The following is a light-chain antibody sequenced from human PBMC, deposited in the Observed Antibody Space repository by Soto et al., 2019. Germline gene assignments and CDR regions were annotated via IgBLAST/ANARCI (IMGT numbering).Light chain of an antibody. CDR2: GDS. CDR3: ATWDDSLNGGV. Sequence: QSVLTQPPSASGTPGQRVTISCSGSRSNIGRNTVNWYQQLPGTAPKLLVYGDSQRPSGVPDRFSGSKSGTSASLAISGLQSEDEADYYCATWDDSLNGGVFGGGTKLTVL. J-gene: IGLJ3*02. V-gene: IGLV1-44*01. CDR1: RSNIGRNT.